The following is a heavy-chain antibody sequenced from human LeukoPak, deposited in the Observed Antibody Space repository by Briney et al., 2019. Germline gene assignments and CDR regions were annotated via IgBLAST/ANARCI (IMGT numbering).Heavy chain of an antibody. J-gene: IGHJ3*02. V-gene: IGHV3-33*01. Sequence: HPGGSLRLSCAASGFTFSSYGMHWVRQAPGKGLEWVAVIWYDGSNKYYADSVKGRFTISRDNSKNTLYLQMNSLRAEDTAVYYCAREFKDYAMIVVADAFDIWGQGTMVTVSS. D-gene: IGHD3-22*01. CDR1: GFTFSSYG. CDR2: IWYDGSNK. CDR3: AREFKDYAMIVVADAFDI.